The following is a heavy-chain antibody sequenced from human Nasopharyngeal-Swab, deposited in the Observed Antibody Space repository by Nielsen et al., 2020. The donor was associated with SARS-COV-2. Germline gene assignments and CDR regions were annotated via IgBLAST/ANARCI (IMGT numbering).Heavy chain of an antibody. D-gene: IGHD3-10*01. CDR1: GFPFSNSW. V-gene: IGHV3-74*01. CDR2: INPDGSVR. Sequence: GESLKISCAASGFPFSNSWVHWVRQAPGEGLVWVARINPDGSVRNYADSVKGRFTISSDNAMSTLYLQLNNLRSEDTAVYYCATAGSYRFDNWGQGTLLTVSS. J-gene: IGHJ4*02. CDR3: ATAGSYRFDN.